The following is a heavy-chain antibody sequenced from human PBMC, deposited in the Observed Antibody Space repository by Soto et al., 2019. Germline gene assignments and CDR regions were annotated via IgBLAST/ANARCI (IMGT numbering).Heavy chain of an antibody. CDR1: GYSFTSYW. D-gene: IGHD1-7*01. CDR2: IYPSDSDT. CDR3: ARAVTGTLHPHYFDF. V-gene: IGHV5-51*01. J-gene: IGHJ4*02. Sequence: GESLKISCKGSGYSFTSYWIGWVRQMPGKGLEWMGIIYPSDSDTRYSPSFQGQVTISADNSITTAYLQLRSLMASDTAIYYCARAVTGTLHPHYFDFWGQGTLVTVSS.